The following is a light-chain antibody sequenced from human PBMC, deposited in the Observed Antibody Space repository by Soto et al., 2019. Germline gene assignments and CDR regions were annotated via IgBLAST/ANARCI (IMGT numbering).Light chain of an antibody. J-gene: IGKJ1*01. CDR3: QNYNGAPWT. Sequence: DIQLTQSPSSLSASVGDRVTITCRASQAISTYLVWYQQKPGTVPKLLIFAASTLQSWVPSRFSGSGSGTDFTLTISSLQPEDVATYYCQNYNGAPWTLGQGTKVEIK. CDR2: AAS. CDR1: QAISTY. V-gene: IGKV1-27*01.